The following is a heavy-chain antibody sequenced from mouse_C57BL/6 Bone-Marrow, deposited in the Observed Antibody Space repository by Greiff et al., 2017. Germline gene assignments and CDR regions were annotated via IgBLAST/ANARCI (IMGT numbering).Heavy chain of an antibody. CDR2: ISDGGSYT. D-gene: IGHD1-1*01. CDR3: AMDYYGSSYDYYAMDY. J-gene: IGHJ4*01. Sequence: EVQLVESGGGLVKPGGSLKLSCAASGFTFSSYAMSWVRQTPEKRLEWVATISDGGSYTYYPDNVKGRFTISRAHAKNNLYLQMSHLKSEDTAMYYCAMDYYGSSYDYYAMDYWGQGTSVTVSS. V-gene: IGHV5-4*01. CDR1: GFTFSSYA.